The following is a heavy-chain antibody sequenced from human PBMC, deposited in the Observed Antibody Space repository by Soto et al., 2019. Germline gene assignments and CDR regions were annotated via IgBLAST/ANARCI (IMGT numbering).Heavy chain of an antibody. V-gene: IGHV1-18*01. CDR3: ARDNGGSVEVMVRGNWFDP. D-gene: IGHD3-10*01. CDR2: ISAYNGNT. J-gene: IGHJ5*02. Sequence: ASVKVSCKASGYTFTSYGISWVRQAPGQGLEWMGWISAYNGNTNYAQKLQGRVTMTTDTSTSTAYMELRSLRSDDTAVYYCARDNGGSVEVMVRGNWFDPWGQGTLVTVSS. CDR1: GYTFTSYG.